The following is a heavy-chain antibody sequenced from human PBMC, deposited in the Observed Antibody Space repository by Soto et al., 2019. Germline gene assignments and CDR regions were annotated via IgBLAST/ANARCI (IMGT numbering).Heavy chain of an antibody. D-gene: IGHD1-1*01. CDR2: IKSKTDGGTT. CDR3: TTAAGNEAIYYYYYGMDV. V-gene: IGHV3-15*01. CDR1: GFTFSNGW. Sequence: VGSLRLSCAASGFTFSNGWMSWVRRAPGKGLEWVGRIKSKTDGGTTDYAAPVKGRFTISRDDSKNTLYLQMNSLKTEDTAVYYCTTAAGNEAIYYYYYGMDVWGQGTTVTVSS. J-gene: IGHJ6*02.